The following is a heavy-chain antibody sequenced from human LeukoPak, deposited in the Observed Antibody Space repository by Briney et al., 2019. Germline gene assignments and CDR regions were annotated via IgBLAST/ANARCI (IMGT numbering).Heavy chain of an antibody. D-gene: IGHD7-27*01. J-gene: IGHJ6*03. CDR1: GYTFTSYD. CDR2: MNPNSGNT. V-gene: IGHV1-8*01. CDR3: AKVATGDYYYYCMDV. Sequence: ASVKVSCKASGYTFTSYDINWVRQATGQGLEWMGWMNPNSGNTGYAQKFQGRVTMTRNTSISTAYMELSSLRSEDTAVYYCAKVATGDYYYYCMDVWGKGTTVTVSS.